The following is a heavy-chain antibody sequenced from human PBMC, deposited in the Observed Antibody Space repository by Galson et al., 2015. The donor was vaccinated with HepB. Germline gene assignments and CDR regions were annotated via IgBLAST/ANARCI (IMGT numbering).Heavy chain of an antibody. Sequence: SLRLSCAASGFTFSTYTMHWLRQAPGKGLEWVAVISGDGSNTNYPDAVKGRFTISRDNSKNTLYLQMNSLRPEDTAVFYCAREMYYDHVWGNYRYPEAFDYWGQGTLVTVPS. D-gene: IGHD3-16*02. V-gene: IGHV3-30*04. CDR3: AREMYYDHVWGNYRYPEAFDY. CDR2: ISGDGSNT. CDR1: GFTFSTYT. J-gene: IGHJ4*02.